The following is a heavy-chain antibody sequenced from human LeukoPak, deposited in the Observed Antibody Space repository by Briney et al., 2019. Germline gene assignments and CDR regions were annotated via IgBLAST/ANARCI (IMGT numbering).Heavy chain of an antibody. CDR1: GFTFNSYG. D-gene: IGHD2/OR15-2a*01. CDR3: ARASTTRGFDY. J-gene: IGHJ4*02. V-gene: IGHV3-33*01. Sequence: GGSLRLSCAASGFTFNSYGIHWVRQAPGKGLEWVAFIWYDGSNKYYADSVKGRFTISRDNSKNTLYLQMNSLRAEDTAVYYCARASTTRGFDYWGQGTLVTVSS. CDR2: IWYDGSNK.